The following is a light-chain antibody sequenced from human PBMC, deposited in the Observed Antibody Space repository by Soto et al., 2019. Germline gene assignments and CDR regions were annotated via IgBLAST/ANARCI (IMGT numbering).Light chain of an antibody. CDR1: QDISNY. CDR2: AAS. CDR3: QQYDNLPT. Sequence: DLQMTQSPSSLSASVGDRVTITCQASQDISNYLNWYQQKPGKAPKLLIYAASNLETGVPSRFSGSGSGTDFTFTISSLQPEDIATYYCQQYDNLPTFGGGTKVESK. V-gene: IGKV1-33*01. J-gene: IGKJ4*01.